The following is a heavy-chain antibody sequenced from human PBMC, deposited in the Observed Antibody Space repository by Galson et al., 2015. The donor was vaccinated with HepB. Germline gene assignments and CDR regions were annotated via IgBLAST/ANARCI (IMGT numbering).Heavy chain of an antibody. CDR1: GFTFSSYA. D-gene: IGHD6-19*01. CDR2: ISYDGSNK. J-gene: IGHJ4*02. V-gene: IGHV3-30*04. Sequence: SLRLSCAASGFTFSSYAMHWVRQAPGKGLEWVAVISYDGSNKYYADSVKGRFTISRDNSKNTLYLQMNSLRAEDTAVYYCATLSMYSSGWFDYWGQGTLVTVSS. CDR3: ATLSMYSSGWFDY.